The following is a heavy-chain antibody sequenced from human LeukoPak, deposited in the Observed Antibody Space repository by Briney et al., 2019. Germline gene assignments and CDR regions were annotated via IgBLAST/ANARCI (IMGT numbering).Heavy chain of an antibody. CDR1: GYTFSDYG. CDR2: ISYSGVVK. Sequence: PGGSLRLSCTASGYTFSDYGMHWVRQAPGKGLEWLSVISYSGVVKFYADSVKGRFTISRDNSKNTLYLQMNNLADEDTAVYYCTRGGGGSFPHYWGQGTLVTVSS. V-gene: IGHV3-30*03. CDR3: TRGGGGSFPHY. D-gene: IGHD2-21*01. J-gene: IGHJ4*02.